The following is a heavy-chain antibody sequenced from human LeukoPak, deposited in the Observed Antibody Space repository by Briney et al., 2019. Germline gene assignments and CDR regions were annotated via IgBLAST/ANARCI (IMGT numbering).Heavy chain of an antibody. J-gene: IGHJ4*02. CDR2: IYYSGST. CDR3: ARGHYDILTGYLPFDY. CDR1: GGSISSYY. D-gene: IGHD3-9*01. Sequence: PSETLSLTCTVSGGSISSYYWSWIRQPPGKGLEWIGYIYYSGSTNYNPSLKSRVTISVDTSKNQFSLKLSSVTAADTAVYYCARGHYDILTGYLPFDYWGQGTLVTVSS. V-gene: IGHV4-59*01.